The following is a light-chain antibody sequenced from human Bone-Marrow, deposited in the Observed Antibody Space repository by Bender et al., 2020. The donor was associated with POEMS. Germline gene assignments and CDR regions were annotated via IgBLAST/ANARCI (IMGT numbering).Light chain of an antibody. V-gene: IGLV2-23*02. CDR3: CSYAASDTFL. CDR1: SSDVGKYNL. Sequence: QSALTQPASVSGSPGQSITISCTGSSSDVGKYNLVSWYQQSPGKAPKLMIYEATQRPAGVSDRFYGFKSGNTASLTISEIQAEDEAFYYCCSYAASDTFLFGGGTKVTVL. J-gene: IGLJ2*01. CDR2: EAT.